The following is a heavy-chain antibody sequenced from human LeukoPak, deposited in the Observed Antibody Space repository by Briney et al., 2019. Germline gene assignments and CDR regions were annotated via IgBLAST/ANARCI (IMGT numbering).Heavy chain of an antibody. J-gene: IGHJ3*02. CDR2: IRTKFYGGTA. CDR3: ARVGRDRGFDI. D-gene: IGHD3-10*01. CDR1: GFTFEDYA. V-gene: IGHV3-49*03. Sequence: PGGSLRLSCTSSGFTFEDYALTWLRQAPGKGLEWLGFIRTKFYGGTADYAASVKDRLTISRDDYKNIAYLQMDGLKSEDTALYYCARVGRDRGFDIWGQGTAVTVSS.